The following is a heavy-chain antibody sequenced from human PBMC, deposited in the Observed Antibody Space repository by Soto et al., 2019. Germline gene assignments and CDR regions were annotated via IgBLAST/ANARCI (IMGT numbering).Heavy chain of an antibody. CDR2: INAGNGNT. D-gene: IGHD2-15*01. J-gene: IGHJ4*02. CDR3: ARVMLGGHSDY. Sequence: ASVKVSCKASGYTFTGYAMHWVRQAPGQRLEWMGWINAGNGNTKYSQKFQGRVTMTRNTSIRTAYIDLSSLSSDDTAVYYCARVMLGGHSDYWGQGTLVTVSS. CDR1: GYTFTGYA. V-gene: IGHV1-3*01.